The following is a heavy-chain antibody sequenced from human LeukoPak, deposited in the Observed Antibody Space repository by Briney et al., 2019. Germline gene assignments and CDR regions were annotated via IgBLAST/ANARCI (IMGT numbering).Heavy chain of an antibody. V-gene: IGHV4-31*03. Sequence: SETLSLTCTVSGGSISIGGYYWSWIRQHPGKGLEWIGYIYYSGSTYYNPSLKSRVTISVDTSKNQFSLKLSSVTAADTAVYYCARGWLAAAGTGPNDYWGQGTLVTVSS. CDR1: GGSISIGGYY. J-gene: IGHJ4*02. CDR3: ARGWLAAAGTGPNDY. D-gene: IGHD6-13*01. CDR2: IYYSGST.